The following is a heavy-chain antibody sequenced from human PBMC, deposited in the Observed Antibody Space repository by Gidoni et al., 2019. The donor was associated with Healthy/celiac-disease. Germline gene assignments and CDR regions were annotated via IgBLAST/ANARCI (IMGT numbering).Heavy chain of an antibody. J-gene: IGHJ4*02. CDR1: GLTFSSYS. Sequence: EVQLVESGGGLVKPGGSLRLSCAASGLTFSSYSMNWVRQAPGKGLEWVSSISSSSSYIYYADSVKGRFTISRDNAKNSLYLQMNSLRAEDTAVYYCARDSYPGIAVAGAAYWGQGTLVTVSS. V-gene: IGHV3-21*01. CDR3: ARDSYPGIAVAGAAY. D-gene: IGHD6-19*01. CDR2: ISSSSSYI.